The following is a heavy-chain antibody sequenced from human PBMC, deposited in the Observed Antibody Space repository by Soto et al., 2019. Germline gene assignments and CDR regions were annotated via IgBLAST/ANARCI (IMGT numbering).Heavy chain of an antibody. CDR1: GGSFSGYY. CDR2: INHSGST. V-gene: IGHV4-34*01. CDR3: ARPSYGSGSYYRFDY. J-gene: IGHJ4*02. D-gene: IGHD3-10*01. Sequence: QVQLQQWGAGLLKPSETLSLTCAVYGGSFSGYYWSWIRQPPGKGLEWIGEINHSGSTNYNPSLKSRVTISVDTSKNQFSLKLSSVTAADTAVYYCARPSYGSGSYYRFDYWGQGTLVTVSS.